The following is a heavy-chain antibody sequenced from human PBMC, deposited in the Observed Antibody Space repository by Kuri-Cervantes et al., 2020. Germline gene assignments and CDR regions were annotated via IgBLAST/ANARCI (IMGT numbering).Heavy chain of an antibody. D-gene: IGHD2-15*01. CDR2: ISYDGSNK. Sequence: GESLKISCAVSGFTFSSYGMHWVRQAPGKGLEWVAVISYDGSNKYYADSVKGRFTISRDNSKNTLYLQMNSLRAEDTAVYYCARDIVVAKINYYYYYGMDVWGQGTTVTVSS. CDR3: ARDIVVAKINYYYYYGMDV. CDR1: GFTFSSYG. J-gene: IGHJ6*02. V-gene: IGHV3-30*03.